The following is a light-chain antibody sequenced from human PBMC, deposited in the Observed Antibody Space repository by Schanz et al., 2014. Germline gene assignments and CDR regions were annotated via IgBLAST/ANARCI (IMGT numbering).Light chain of an antibody. CDR2: DGS. CDR1: QSIGTW. J-gene: IGKJ1*01. Sequence: DVQMTQSPSTLSASVGDRVTITCRASQSIGTWLAWYQQKPGKVPKLLIYDGSTLESGVSSRFSGSGSGTEFTLTISSLQPDDFATYYCQQYESYSFGQGTKVEIK. V-gene: IGKV1-5*01. CDR3: QQYESYS.